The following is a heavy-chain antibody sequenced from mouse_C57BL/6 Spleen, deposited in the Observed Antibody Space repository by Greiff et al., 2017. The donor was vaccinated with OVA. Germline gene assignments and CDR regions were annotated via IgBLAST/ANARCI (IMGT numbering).Heavy chain of an antibody. Sequence: EVQLVESGGGLVKPGGSLKLSCAASGFTFSSYTMSWVRQTPEKRLEWVATISGGGGNTYYPDSVKGRFTISRDNAKNTLYLQMSSLRSEDTALYYCARHRNYYGSSYGFAYWGQGTLVTVSA. D-gene: IGHD1-1*01. CDR1: GFTFSSYT. J-gene: IGHJ3*01. V-gene: IGHV5-9*01. CDR3: ARHRNYYGSSYGFAY. CDR2: ISGGGGNT.